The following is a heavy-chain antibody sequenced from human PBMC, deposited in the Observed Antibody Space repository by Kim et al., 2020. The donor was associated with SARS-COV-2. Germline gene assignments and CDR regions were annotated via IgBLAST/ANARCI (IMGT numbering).Heavy chain of an antibody. Sequence: GGSLRLSCAASGFTFSDYWMHWVRQAPGRGLMWVSRVNSDGSSTSYADSVKGRFTISRDNAKNTLYLQMNSLRAEDTAVYYCARHYFYGMDVRGQGTTVT. J-gene: IGHJ6*01. V-gene: IGHV3-74*01. CDR1: GFTFSDYW. CDR2: VNSDGSST. CDR3: ARHYFYGMDV.